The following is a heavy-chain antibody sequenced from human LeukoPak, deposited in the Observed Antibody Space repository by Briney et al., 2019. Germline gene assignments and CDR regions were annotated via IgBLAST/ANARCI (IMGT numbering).Heavy chain of an antibody. V-gene: IGHV3-7*01. Sequence: GGSLRLSCAASGFTSSNAWMSWVRQAPGKGLEWVANIKQDGSEKYYVDSVKGRFTISRDNAKNSLYLQMNSLRAEDTAVYYCARESFQSLRWGQGTMVTVSS. CDR2: IKQDGSEK. D-gene: IGHD2/OR15-2a*01. J-gene: IGHJ3*01. CDR3: ARESFQSLR. CDR1: GFTSSNAW.